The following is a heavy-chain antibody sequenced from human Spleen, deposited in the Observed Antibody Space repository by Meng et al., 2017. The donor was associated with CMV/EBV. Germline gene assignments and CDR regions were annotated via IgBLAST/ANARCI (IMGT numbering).Heavy chain of an antibody. D-gene: IGHD3-3*01. CDR1: CASFSRYS. V-gene: IGHV4-34*01. J-gene: IGHJ5*02. Sequence: YCASFSRYSWSFTRPPPGKWLAWIGEINHSGGTNYNPSLKSRVTISLDTSKNQFSLKLSSVTAADTAVYYCARVFWSGYYIEHRFDPWGQGTLVTVSS. CDR2: INHSGGT. CDR3: ARVFWSGYYIEHRFDP.